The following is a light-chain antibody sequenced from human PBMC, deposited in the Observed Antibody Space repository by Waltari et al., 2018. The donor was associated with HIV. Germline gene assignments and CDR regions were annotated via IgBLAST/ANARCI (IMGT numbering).Light chain of an antibody. J-gene: IGLJ2*01. CDR3: TSYTASGTVV. CDR1: RSAVGPYNR. V-gene: IGLV2-18*02. CDR2: KVN. Sequence: QSALTQPPSVSGSPGQSVTISCTGTRSAVGPYNRVSWYRQPPGTVLTYKVNNRPSGVPGLFSESQSDNTASLTISGLQAEDEADYYCTSYTASGTVVFGGGTKLTVL.